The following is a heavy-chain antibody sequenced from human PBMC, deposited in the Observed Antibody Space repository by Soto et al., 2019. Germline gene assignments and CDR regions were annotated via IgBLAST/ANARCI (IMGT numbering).Heavy chain of an antibody. CDR1: GGSISSSSYY. CDR2: LYYSGST. J-gene: IGHJ5*02. V-gene: IGHV4-39*07. Sequence: PSETLSLTCTVSGGSISSSSYYWGWIRQPPGKGLEWIGNLYYSGSTYYNPSLKSRVTISVDTSKNQFSLKLSSVTAADTAVYYCAREVVVAATGTSWFDPWGQGTLVTVSS. CDR3: AREVVVAATGTSWFDP. D-gene: IGHD2-15*01.